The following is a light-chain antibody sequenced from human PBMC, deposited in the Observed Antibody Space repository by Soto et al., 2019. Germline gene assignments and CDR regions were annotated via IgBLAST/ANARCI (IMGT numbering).Light chain of an antibody. V-gene: IGLV2-8*01. Sequence: QSALTQPPSASGSPGQSVTISCTGTKSDIGVYDFVSWYQHHPGKAPRLIIYEVVQRPSGVPYRFSGSKSGSTASLTISGLQAEDEADYYCCSHAGGSSWVFGGGTKVTVL. J-gene: IGLJ3*02. CDR2: EVV. CDR1: KSDIGVYDF. CDR3: CSHAGGSSWV.